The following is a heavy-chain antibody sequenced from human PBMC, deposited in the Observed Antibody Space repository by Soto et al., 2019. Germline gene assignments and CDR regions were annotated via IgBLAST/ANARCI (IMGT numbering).Heavy chain of an antibody. Sequence: GRCMRLSCAAFGLTFSSYGMRWVRQAPGKGLEWVSAISGSGDSTYYAESVKGRFTISSDNSKNTVYLQMNSLSAEDTAVSCCGSLAPTNGLQHWGQGTLVTVSS. CDR3: GSLAPTNGLQH. V-gene: IGHV3-23*01. J-gene: IGHJ1*01. CDR2: ISGSGDST. CDR1: GLTFSSYG. D-gene: IGHD2-15*01.